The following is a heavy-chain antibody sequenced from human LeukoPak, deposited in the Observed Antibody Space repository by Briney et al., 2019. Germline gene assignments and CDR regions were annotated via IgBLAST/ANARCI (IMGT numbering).Heavy chain of an antibody. D-gene: IGHD2-2*01. V-gene: IGHV3-21*01. CDR1: GFTFRSYS. CDR3: ARDADIVVVPAAMQSEY. J-gene: IGHJ4*02. Sequence: PGGSLRLSCAASGFTFRSYSMIWVRQAPGKGLEWVSSISSSSSYIYYADSVKGRFTISRDNAKNSLYLQMNSLRAEDTAVYYCARDADIVVVPAAMQSEYWGQGTLVTVSS. CDR2: ISSSSSYI.